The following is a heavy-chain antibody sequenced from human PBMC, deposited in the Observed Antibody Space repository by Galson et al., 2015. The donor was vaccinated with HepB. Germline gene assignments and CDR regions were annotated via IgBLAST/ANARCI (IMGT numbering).Heavy chain of an antibody. CDR2: IRSKAYGGTT. V-gene: IGHV3-49*04. CDR1: GFTFGDYA. Sequence: SLRLSCAASGFTFGDYAMSWVRQAPGKGLEWVGFIRSKAYGGTTEYAASVKGRFTISRDDSKSIAYLQMNSLKTEDTAVYYCTRGYDIPNWFDPWGQGTLVTVSS. CDR3: TRGYDIPNWFDP. J-gene: IGHJ5*02. D-gene: IGHD3-9*01.